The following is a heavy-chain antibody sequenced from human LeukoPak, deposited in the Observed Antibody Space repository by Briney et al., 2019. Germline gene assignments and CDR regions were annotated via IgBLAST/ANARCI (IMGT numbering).Heavy chain of an antibody. CDR1: GFTFSSYG. J-gene: IGHJ3*02. D-gene: IGHD3-22*01. V-gene: IGHV3-23*01. CDR3: AKDRSRYTYYYDSSVAFDI. Sequence: QTGGSLRLSCAASGFTFSSYGMSWVRQAPGKGLEWVSAISGSGGSTYYADSVKGRFTISRDNSKNTLYLQMNSLRAEDTAVYYCAKDRSRYTYYYDSSVAFDIWGQGTMVTVSS. CDR2: ISGSGGST.